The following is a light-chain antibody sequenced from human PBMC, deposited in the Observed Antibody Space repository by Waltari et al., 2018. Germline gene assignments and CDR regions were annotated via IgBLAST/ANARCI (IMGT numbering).Light chain of an antibody. CDR3: QQYNYYWT. V-gene: IGKV1-5*03. Sequence: DIQITQSPSTLSASVGDRVTITCRASHTISNWWVWYQQKPGKAPKLLIYKASTLETGVPSRFSGSGSGTEFTLTISNLQPDDFATYYCQQYNYYWTFGQGTKVEI. CDR1: HTISNW. CDR2: KAS. J-gene: IGKJ1*01.